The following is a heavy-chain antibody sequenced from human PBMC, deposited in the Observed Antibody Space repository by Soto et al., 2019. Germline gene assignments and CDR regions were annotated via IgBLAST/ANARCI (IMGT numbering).Heavy chain of an antibody. V-gene: IGHV4-61*01. Sequence: SETLSLTCTVSGGSVSSGSYYWSWIRQPPGKGLEWIGYIYSSGSTSYNPSLKSRVTISVDTSKNQFSLKLSSVTAADTAVYYCARDTVSGSGPGSMDVWGQGTTVTVSS. CDR3: ARDTVSGSGPGSMDV. J-gene: IGHJ6*02. D-gene: IGHD3-10*01. CDR1: GGSVSSGSYY. CDR2: IYSSGST.